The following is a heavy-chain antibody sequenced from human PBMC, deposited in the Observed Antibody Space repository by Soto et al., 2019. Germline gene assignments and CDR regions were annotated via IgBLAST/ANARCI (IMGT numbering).Heavy chain of an antibody. CDR3: ARDPHYYDSSGRPRAAFDI. CDR2: IYYSGST. CDR1: GGSISSGGYY. J-gene: IGHJ3*02. Sequence: QVQLQESGPGLVKPSQTLSLTCTVSGGSISSGGYYWSWIRQHPGKGLECIGYIYYSGSTYYNPSLKSRVTISVDTSKNQFSLKLSSVTAADTAVYYCARDPHYYDSSGRPRAAFDIWGQGTMVTVSS. V-gene: IGHV4-31*03. D-gene: IGHD3-22*01.